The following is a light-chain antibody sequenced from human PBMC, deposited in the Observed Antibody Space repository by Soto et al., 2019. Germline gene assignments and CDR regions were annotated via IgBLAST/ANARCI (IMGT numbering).Light chain of an antibody. V-gene: IGLV2-14*01. Sequence: QSALTQPASVSGSPGQSITISCTGTSSDVGGYYSVSWYQQHPGKAPKLMIYDVTNRPSGVSNRFSGSKSGNTASLTISGLQAEDEADYYCRSYTSSSTDVFGTGTKLTVL. J-gene: IGLJ1*01. CDR1: SSDVGGYYS. CDR2: DVT. CDR3: RSYTSSSTDV.